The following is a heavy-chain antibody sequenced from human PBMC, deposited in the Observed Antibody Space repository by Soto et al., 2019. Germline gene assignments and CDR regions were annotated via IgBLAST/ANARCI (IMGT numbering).Heavy chain of an antibody. CDR3: ARLDSSGWTHGSYFDY. J-gene: IGHJ4*02. V-gene: IGHV4-39*01. Sequence: SETLSLTCTVSGGSISSSSYYWGWIRQPPGKGLEWIGSIYYSGSTYYNPSLKSRVTISVDTSKNQFSLKLSSVTAADTAVYYCARLDSSGWTHGSYFDYWGQGTLVTVSS. CDR1: GGSISSSSYY. CDR2: IYYSGST. D-gene: IGHD6-19*01.